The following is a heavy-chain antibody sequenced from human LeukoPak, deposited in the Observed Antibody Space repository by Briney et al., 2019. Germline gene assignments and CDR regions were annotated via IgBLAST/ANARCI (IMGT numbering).Heavy chain of an antibody. CDR2: ISSSGSTI. CDR1: GFTFSDYY. Sequence: SGGSLRLSCAASGFTFSDYYMSWIRQAPGKGLEWVSYISSSGSTIYYADSVKGRFTISRDNAKNSLYLQMNSLRAEDTAVYYCARDRRLQLIHYCYGRDAWGQGTTVTVSS. V-gene: IGHV3-11*01. D-gene: IGHD5-24*01. CDR3: ARDRRLQLIHYCYGRDA. J-gene: IGHJ6*02.